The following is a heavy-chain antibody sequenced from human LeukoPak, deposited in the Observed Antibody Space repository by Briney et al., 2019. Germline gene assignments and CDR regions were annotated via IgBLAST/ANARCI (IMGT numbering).Heavy chain of an antibody. V-gene: IGHV1-69*01. CDR2: ITPIFRTP. Sequence: GASVKVSCKASGGTFSSTTINWVRQAPGQGLEWMGGITPIFRTPNYAQKFQGRVTITAVESMSTAYMELSSLRSEDTAVYYCARGWLAETTVVTPYNYWGQGTLSPSPQ. CDR1: GGTFSSTT. D-gene: IGHD2-21*02. CDR3: ARGWLAETTVVTPYNY. J-gene: IGHJ4*02.